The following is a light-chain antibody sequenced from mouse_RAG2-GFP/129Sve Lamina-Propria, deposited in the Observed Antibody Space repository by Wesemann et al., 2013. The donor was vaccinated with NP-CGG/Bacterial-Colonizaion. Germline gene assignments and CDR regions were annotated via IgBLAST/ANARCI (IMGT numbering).Light chain of an antibody. CDR3: QQYSNYPLT. CDR2: SAS. CDR1: QNVGTN. V-gene: IGKV6-13*01. J-gene: IGKJ5*01. Sequence: DIVMTQSQKFMSTTVGDRVSITCKASQNVGTNVAWYQQKPGQSPKALIYSASNRFTGVPDRFTGSGSGTDFTLTISNMQSEDLVDYFCQQYSNYPLTFGAGTKL.